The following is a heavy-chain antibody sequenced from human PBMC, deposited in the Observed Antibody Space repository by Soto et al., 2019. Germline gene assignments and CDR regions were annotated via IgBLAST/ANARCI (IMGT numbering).Heavy chain of an antibody. J-gene: IGHJ4*02. V-gene: IGHV4-59*01. CDR3: ARARATIAAAAIFDC. CDR2: MYNTGST. D-gene: IGHD6-13*01. Sequence: PSETLSLTCTVSGGSISSYYWSWIRQPPGKGLEWIGYMYNTGSTIYNPSLKSRVTISVDTSKNQFSLKLNSVTAADTAVYYCARARATIAAAAIFDCWGQGTLVTVSS. CDR1: GGSISSYY.